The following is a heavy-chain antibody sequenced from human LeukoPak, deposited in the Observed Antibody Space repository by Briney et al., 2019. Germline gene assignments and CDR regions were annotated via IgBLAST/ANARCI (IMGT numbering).Heavy chain of an antibody. D-gene: IGHD6-19*01. J-gene: IGHJ4*02. V-gene: IGHV1-18*01. CDR3: AITGYSSGWYAKN. CDR2: VSGYNGNT. CDR1: GYIVTKYG. Sequence: ASVKVSCKVSGYIVTKYGFSWVRQAPGQGLEWVGWVSGYNGNTNYAQRFHDRVIMTTDTATSTVYMELKSLTSDDTAVYFCAITGYSSGWYAKNWGPGTLVTVSS.